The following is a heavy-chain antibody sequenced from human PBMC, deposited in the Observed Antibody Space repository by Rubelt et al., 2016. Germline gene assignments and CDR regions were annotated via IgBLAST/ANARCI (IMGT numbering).Heavy chain of an antibody. CDR3: ARDRIRIAARQGWYFDL. J-gene: IGHJ2*01. CDR1: GYTFTSYG. Sequence: QVQLVQSGAEVKKPGASVKVSCKASGYTFTSYGISWVRQAPGPGLEWMGWISDYNGNTNYAQKRQGRVTMTTDTSTSTAYMELRSLRSDDTAVYYCARDRIRIAARQGWYFDLWGRGTLVTVSS. CDR2: ISDYNGNT. D-gene: IGHD6-6*01. V-gene: IGHV1-18*01.